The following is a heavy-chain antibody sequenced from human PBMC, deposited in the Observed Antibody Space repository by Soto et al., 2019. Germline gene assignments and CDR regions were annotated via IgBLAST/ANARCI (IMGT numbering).Heavy chain of an antibody. D-gene: IGHD2-2*01. CDR3: ARGVGPAATTFDY. V-gene: IGHV3-33*01. CDR1: GFTFSSYG. CDR2: IWYDGSNK. J-gene: IGHJ4*02. Sequence: PGGSLRLSCAASGFTFSSYGMHWVRQAPGKGLEWVAVIWYDGSNKYYADSVKGRFTISRDNSKNTLYLQMNSLRAEDTAVYYCARGVGPAATTFDYWGQGTLVTVSS.